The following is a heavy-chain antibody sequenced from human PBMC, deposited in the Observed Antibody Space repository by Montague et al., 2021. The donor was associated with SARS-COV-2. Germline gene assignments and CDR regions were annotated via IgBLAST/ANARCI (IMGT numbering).Heavy chain of an antibody. CDR1: GGSISSYY. Sequence: SETLSLTCTVSGGSISSYYWSWIRQPPGKGLEWIGYIYYSGSTNYNPSLKSRVTISVDTSKNQLSLKLSSVTAADTAVYYCSRATEDSSDSPVVDYWGQGTLVTVSS. J-gene: IGHJ4*02. CDR2: IYYSGST. V-gene: IGHV4-59*01. D-gene: IGHD3-22*01. CDR3: SRATEDSSDSPVVDY.